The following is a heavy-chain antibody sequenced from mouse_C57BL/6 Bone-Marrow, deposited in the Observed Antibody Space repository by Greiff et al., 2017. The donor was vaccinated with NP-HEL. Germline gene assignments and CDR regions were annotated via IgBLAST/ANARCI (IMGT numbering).Heavy chain of an antibody. Sequence: QVQLQQPGAELVKPGASVKLSCKASGYTFTNYWMHWVKQRPGRGLEWIGRIDPNSGGTKYNEKFKSTATLTVDKPSITAYMQLSSLTSEVSAVYYCARYYYGSGYFDYWGQGTTLTVTS. CDR1: GYTFTNYW. CDR3: ARYYYGSGYFDY. D-gene: IGHD1-1*01. J-gene: IGHJ2*01. V-gene: IGHV1-72*01. CDR2: IDPNSGGT.